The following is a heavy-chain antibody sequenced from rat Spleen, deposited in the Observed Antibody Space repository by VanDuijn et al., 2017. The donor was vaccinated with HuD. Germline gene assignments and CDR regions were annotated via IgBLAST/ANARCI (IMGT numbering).Heavy chain of an antibody. D-gene: IGHD1-11*01. CDR3: VKDRDGGYVMDA. Sequence: EVQLVETGGGLVQPGRSLKLSCVASGFTFNNYWMYWIRQAPGKGLEWVSSISTDGGNTYYPDSVKGRFTISRDNTENTVYLQMNSLRAEDTAIYYCVKDRDGGYVMDAWGQGASVTVSS. J-gene: IGHJ4*01. CDR2: ISTDGGNT. V-gene: IGHV5-58*01. CDR1: GFTFNNYW.